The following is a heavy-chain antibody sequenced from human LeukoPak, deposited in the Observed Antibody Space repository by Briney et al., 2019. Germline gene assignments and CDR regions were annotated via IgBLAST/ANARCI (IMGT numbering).Heavy chain of an antibody. CDR3: ARHPGDYPSFNY. V-gene: IGHV3-53*01. D-gene: IGHD7-27*01. CDR1: GFTVSSNY. Sequence: GGSLRLSCAASGFTVSSNYMSWVRQAPGKGLEWVSVIYSGGSTYYADSVKGRFTISRDNSKNTLYLQMNSLRAEDTAVYYCARHPGDYPSFNYWGQGTLVTVSS. J-gene: IGHJ4*02. CDR2: IYSGGST.